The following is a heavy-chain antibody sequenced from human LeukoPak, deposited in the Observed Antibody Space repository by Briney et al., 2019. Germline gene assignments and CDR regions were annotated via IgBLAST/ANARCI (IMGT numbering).Heavy chain of an antibody. CDR1: GFTFSSYG. CDR3: AKGPTSVAGDY. J-gene: IGHJ4*02. D-gene: IGHD6-19*01. CDR2: ISYDGSNK. V-gene: IGHV3-30*18. Sequence: PGRPLRLSCAASGFTFSSYGMHWVRQAPGKGLEWVAVISYDGSNKYYADSVKGRFTISRDNSKNTLYLQMNSLRAEDTAVYYCAKGPTSVAGDYWGQGTLVTVSS.